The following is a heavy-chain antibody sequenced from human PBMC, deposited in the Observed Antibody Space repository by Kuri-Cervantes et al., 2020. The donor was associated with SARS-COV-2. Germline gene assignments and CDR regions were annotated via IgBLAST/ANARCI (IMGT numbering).Heavy chain of an antibody. CDR2: IYYSGST. V-gene: IGHV4-59*06. D-gene: IGHD4-17*01. J-gene: IGHJ3*02. CDR3: ARDRNGDYGSDAFDI. CDR1: GGSISSYY. Sequence: SETLSLTCTVSGGSISSYYWSWIRQHPGKGLEWIGYIYYSGSTYYNPSLKSRVTISVDTSKNQFSLKLSSVTAADTAVYYCARDRNGDYGSDAFDIWGQGTMVTVSS.